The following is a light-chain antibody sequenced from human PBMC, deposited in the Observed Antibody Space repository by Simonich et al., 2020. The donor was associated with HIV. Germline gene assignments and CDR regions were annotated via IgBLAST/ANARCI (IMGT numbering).Light chain of an antibody. V-gene: IGLV2-14*01. CDR3: SSYTSSSTWV. CDR2: EVS. CDR1: SSDVGGSNY. Sequence: QSALTQPASVSGSPGQSITISCTGSSSDVGGSNYVTWYQQHPGKAPKLMIYEVSKRPSGISYPFSGSKSGTTASLTISGLQAEDEADYYCSSYTSSSTWVFGGGTKLTVL. J-gene: IGLJ3*02.